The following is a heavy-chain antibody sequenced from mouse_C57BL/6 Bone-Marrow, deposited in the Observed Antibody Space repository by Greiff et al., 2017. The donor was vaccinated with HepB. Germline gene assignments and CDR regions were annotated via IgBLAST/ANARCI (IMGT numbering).Heavy chain of an antibody. D-gene: IGHD2-2*01. CDR2: IYPGSGST. CDR3: ARRHYGYGYAMDY. CDR1: GYTFTSYW. J-gene: IGHJ4*01. Sequence: QVQLQQPGAELVKPGASVKMSCKASGYTFTSYWITWVKQRPGQGLEWIGDIYPGSGSTNYNEKFKSKATLTVDTSSSTAYMQLSSLTSEDSAVYYCARRHYGYGYAMDYWGQGTSVTVSS. V-gene: IGHV1-55*01.